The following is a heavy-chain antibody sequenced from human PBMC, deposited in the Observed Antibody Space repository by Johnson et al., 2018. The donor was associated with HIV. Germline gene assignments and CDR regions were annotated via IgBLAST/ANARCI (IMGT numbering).Heavy chain of an antibody. D-gene: IGHD3-10*01. J-gene: IGHJ3*02. Sequence: VQLVESGGGVVQPGRSLRLSCAASGFSFDDYGMSWVRQAPGKGLEWVSGINSNGGSTGYADSVKGRFSISRDNAKNSLYLQMNSLRAEDTALYSCARELRGVISPPRAFGIWGQGTMVTVSS. CDR2: INSNGGST. CDR3: ARELRGVISPPRAFGI. CDR1: GFSFDDYG. V-gene: IGHV3-20*04.